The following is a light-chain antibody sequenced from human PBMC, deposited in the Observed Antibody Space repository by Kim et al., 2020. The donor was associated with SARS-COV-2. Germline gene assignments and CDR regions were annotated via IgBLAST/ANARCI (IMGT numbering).Light chain of an antibody. Sequence: QPVLTQPPSASGTPGQRVTISCSGSYSNIGSNPVNWYQQLPGTAPKLLIYGNNQRPSGVPDRFSGSKSGTSASLAISGLQSEDEADYYCTAWDDSLNGVFFGGGTQLTVL. CDR3: TAWDDSLNGVF. CDR2: GNN. V-gene: IGLV1-44*01. J-gene: IGLJ2*01. CDR1: YSNIGSNP.